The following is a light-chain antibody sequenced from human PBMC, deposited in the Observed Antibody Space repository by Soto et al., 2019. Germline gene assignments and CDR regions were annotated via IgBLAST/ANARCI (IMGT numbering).Light chain of an antibody. Sequence: ETVLTQSPGTLSLSPGERATLSCRASRTVFSNYLAWYQQRPGQAPRLLIYGASSRATGIPDRFSGSGSGTDFTLIISRLEPEDFAVYYCQQYGSSIRTFGQGTKVELK. CDR1: RTVFSNY. CDR2: GAS. J-gene: IGKJ1*01. V-gene: IGKV3-20*01. CDR3: QQYGSSIRT.